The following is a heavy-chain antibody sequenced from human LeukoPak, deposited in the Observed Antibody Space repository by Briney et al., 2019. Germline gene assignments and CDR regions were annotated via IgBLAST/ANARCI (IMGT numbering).Heavy chain of an antibody. CDR3: AREGDSSADAFDI. CDR1: GFPFNGYY. V-gene: IGHV1-2*02. Sequence: ASVKVACKASGFPFNGYYMHWVRQVPGQGLEWMGWINPNSGDANYAQKFQGRVTMTRDTSISTAYMELRRLRSDDTAVYHCAREGDSSADAFDIWGQGTMVTVSS. D-gene: IGHD3-22*01. CDR2: INPNSGDA. J-gene: IGHJ3*02.